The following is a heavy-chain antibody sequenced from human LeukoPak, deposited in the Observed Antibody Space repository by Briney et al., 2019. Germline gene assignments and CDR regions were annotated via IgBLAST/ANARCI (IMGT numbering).Heavy chain of an antibody. CDR1: GFSFDSYT. V-gene: IGHV3-23*01. CDR2: IDSSGGST. D-gene: IGHD6-19*01. J-gene: IGHJ4*02. CDR3: AQGFSSGWYPY. Sequence: GGSLRLSCAASGFSFDSYTMNWVRQAPGKGLDWVSGIDSSGGSTYYADSVKGRFTISRDNSKNTLYLQLTSLRAEDTAVYYCAQGFSSGWYPYWGQGSLVSVSS.